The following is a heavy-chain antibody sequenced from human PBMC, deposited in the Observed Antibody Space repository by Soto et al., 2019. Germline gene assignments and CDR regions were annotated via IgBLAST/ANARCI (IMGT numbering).Heavy chain of an antibody. CDR2: INHSGST. CDR1: GGSFSGYY. V-gene: IGHV4-34*01. Sequence: SETLSLTCAVYGGSFSGYYWSWIRQPPGKGLEWIGEINHSGSTNYNPSLKSRVTISVDTSKNQFSLKLSSVTAADTAVYYCARLYYDFWSGGKYNWFDPWGQGTLVTVSS. D-gene: IGHD3-3*01. J-gene: IGHJ5*02. CDR3: ARLYYDFWSGGKYNWFDP.